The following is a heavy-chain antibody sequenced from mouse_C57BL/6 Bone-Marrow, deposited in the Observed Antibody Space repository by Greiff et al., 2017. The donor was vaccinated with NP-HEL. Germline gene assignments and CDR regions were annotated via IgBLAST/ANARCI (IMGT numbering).Heavy chain of an antibody. V-gene: IGHV3-1*01. D-gene: IGHD1-1*01. CDR1: GYSITSGYD. CDR2: ISYSGST. Sequence: EVHLVESGPGMVKPSQSLSLTCTVTGYSITSGYDWHWIRHFPGNKLEWMGYISYSGSTNYNPSLKSRISITHDTSKNHFFLKLNSVTTEDTATYYCAGNYYGSSKDAMDYWGQGTSVTVSS. J-gene: IGHJ4*01. CDR3: AGNYYGSSKDAMDY.